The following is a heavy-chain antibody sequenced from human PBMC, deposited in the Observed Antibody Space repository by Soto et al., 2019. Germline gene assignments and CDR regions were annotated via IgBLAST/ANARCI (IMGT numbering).Heavy chain of an antibody. Sequence: VVGGSIVGYCCRWILKTKGKGLEWIGEINHSGSTNYNPSLKSRVTISVDTSKNQFSLKLSSVTAADTAVYYCARGAREKWELRYFDYCVEGTVVTVSS. V-gene: IGHV4-34*01. D-gene: IGHD1-26*01. J-gene: IGHJ4*02. CDR2: INHSGST. CDR3: ARGAREKWELRYFDY. CDR1: GGSIVGYC.